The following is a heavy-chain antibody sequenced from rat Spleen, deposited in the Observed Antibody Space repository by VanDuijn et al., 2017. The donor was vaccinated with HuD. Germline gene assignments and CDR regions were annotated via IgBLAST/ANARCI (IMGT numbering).Heavy chain of an antibody. CDR1: GFTFRDFG. CDR2: VSGSSGTI. CDR3: ARCGYYDGTFYYGVMDV. J-gene: IGHJ4*01. D-gene: IGHD1-12*02. V-gene: IGHV5-34*01. Sequence: EVQLVESGGGSVQPGRSLKLSCVASGFTFRDFGMSWVRQAPGEGLEWIAYVSGSSGTIYYADTVRGRFTVSRDNAKNTLYLQLSSLRSEDTALYYCARCGYYDGTFYYGVMDVWGQGTSVTVSS.